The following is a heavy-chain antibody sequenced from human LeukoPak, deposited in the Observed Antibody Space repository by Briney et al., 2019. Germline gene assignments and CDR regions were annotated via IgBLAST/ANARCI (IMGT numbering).Heavy chain of an antibody. J-gene: IGHJ4*02. V-gene: IGHV3-30*18. Sequence: GGSLRLSCAASGFTFTNYVIHWVRQAPGKGLEWVAVISYDGSTKYYAASVKRRFTISRDNSKNTLYLQMDSLRAEDTAVYYCAKQMVVATNYFDYWGQGTLVTVSS. CDR1: GFTFTNYV. CDR3: AKQMVVATNYFDY. CDR2: ISYDGSTK. D-gene: IGHD5-12*01.